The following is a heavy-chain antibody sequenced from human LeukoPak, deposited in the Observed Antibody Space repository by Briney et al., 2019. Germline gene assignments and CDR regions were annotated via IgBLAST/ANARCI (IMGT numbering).Heavy chain of an antibody. D-gene: IGHD6-13*01. V-gene: IGHV5-51*01. CDR2: IYPGGSDT. Sequence: GESLKISCKGSGYNFASYWIGWVRQMPGQGLGGMGIIYPGGSDTRYSPSFQGQVTISVDKSISTAYLQWNSLKASDTAMYYCARQISSSWYYWGQGTLVTVSS. CDR1: GYNFASYW. J-gene: IGHJ4*02. CDR3: ARQISSSWYY.